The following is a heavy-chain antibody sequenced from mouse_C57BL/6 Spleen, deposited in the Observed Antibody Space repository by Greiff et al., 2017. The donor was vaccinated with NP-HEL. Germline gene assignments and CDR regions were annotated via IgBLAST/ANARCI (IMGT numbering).Heavy chain of an antibody. V-gene: IGHV1-82*01. J-gene: IGHJ4*01. CDR3: ALGSLLYAMDY. CDR2: IYPGDGDT. D-gene: IGHD2-3*01. Sequence: QVQLQQSGPELVKPGASVKISCKASGYAFSSSWMNWVKQRPGKGLEWIGRIYPGDGDTNYNGKFKGKATLTADKSSSTAYMQLSSLTSEDSAVYYCALGSLLYAMDYWGQGTSVTVSS. CDR1: GYAFSSSW.